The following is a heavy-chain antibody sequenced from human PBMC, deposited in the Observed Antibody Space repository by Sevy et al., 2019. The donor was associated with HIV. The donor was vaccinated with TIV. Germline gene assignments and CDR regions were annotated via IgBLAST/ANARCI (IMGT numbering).Heavy chain of an antibody. D-gene: IGHD1-26*01. Sequence: GSPRLSFSAPGFTFNNAWMNWVRPAPGKGPELVGRIKSKSDGGTTDYATTGKGRFSLSRDDSKNTLYLQMSNLKTEDTAVYYCPTLGTPSAPAYYYGIDVWGQGTTVTVSS. CDR1: GFTFNNAW. V-gene: IGHV3-15*07. CDR3: PTLGTPSAPAYYYGIDV. CDR2: IKSKSDGGTT. J-gene: IGHJ6*02.